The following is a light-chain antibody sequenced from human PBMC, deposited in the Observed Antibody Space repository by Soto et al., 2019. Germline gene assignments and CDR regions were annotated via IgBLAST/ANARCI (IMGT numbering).Light chain of an antibody. CDR2: GAS. CDR1: QSINYN. CDR3: QQYKNWYT. Sequence: EIVMTQSPATLSVSPGERVTLSCRASQSINYNLAWYQQRPGQAPRLLIQGASTRATGIPVRFSGSWSGTEFTLTISSLQSEDFAVYYCQQYKNWYTFGQGTKLEIK. J-gene: IGKJ2*01. V-gene: IGKV3-15*01.